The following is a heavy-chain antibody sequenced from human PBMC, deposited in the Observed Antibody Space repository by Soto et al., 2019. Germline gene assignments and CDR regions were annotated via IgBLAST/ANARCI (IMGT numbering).Heavy chain of an antibody. V-gene: IGHV1-69*12. J-gene: IGHJ6*02. CDR2: IIPIFGTA. D-gene: IGHD4-17*01. Sequence: QVQLVQSGAEVKKPGSSVKVSCKASGGTFSSYAISWVRQAPGQGLEWMGGIIPIFGTANYAQKFQGRVTNTADESTSTAYMELSSLRSEDTAVYYCAIDYGDPVGTANYYYYGMDVWGQGTTVTVSS. CDR1: GGTFSSYA. CDR3: AIDYGDPVGTANYYYYGMDV.